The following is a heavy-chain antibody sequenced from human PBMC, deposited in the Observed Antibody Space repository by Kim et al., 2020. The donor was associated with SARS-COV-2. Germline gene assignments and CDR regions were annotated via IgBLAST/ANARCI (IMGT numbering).Heavy chain of an antibody. CDR3: AREHGGLDY. CDR2: YN. V-gene: IGHV6-1*01. Sequence: YNDYAVSVKSRITINPDTSKNQFSLHLNSVTPEDAAVYYCAREHGGLDYWGQGTLVTVSS. J-gene: IGHJ4*02.